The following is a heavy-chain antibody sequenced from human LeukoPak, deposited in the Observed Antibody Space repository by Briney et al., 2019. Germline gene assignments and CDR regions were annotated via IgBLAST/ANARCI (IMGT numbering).Heavy chain of an antibody. CDR2: INHSGST. D-gene: IGHD6-19*01. Sequence: SETLSLTCADDGGSFSGYYWSWIRQPPGKGLEWIGEINHSGSTNFNPSLKSRVTISVDTSKNQFSLKLSSVTAADTAVYYCARGPISGWFDYWGQGTLVTVSS. CDR1: GGSFSGYY. V-gene: IGHV4-34*01. CDR3: ARGPISGWFDY. J-gene: IGHJ4*02.